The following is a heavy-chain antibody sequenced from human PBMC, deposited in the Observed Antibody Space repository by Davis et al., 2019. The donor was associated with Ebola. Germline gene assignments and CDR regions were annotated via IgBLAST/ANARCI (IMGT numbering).Heavy chain of an antibody. J-gene: IGHJ4*02. CDR2: IKQDGSEK. Sequence: GESLKISCAASGFTFSSYWMSWVRQAPGKGLEWVANIKQDGSEKYYVDSVKGRFTISRDNDKNSLYLQMNSLRAEDTAVYYCAKKPVRFSYGHDYWGQGTLVTVSS. V-gene: IGHV3-7*03. CDR1: GFTFSSYW. CDR3: AKKPVRFSYGHDY. D-gene: IGHD5-18*01.